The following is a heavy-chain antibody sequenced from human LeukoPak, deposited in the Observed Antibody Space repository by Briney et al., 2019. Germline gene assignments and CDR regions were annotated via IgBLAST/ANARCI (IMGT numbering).Heavy chain of an antibody. D-gene: IGHD2-2*01. J-gene: IGHJ5*02. Sequence: GASVKVSCKASGGTFSSYAISWVRQAPGQGLEWMGGIIPIFGTANYAQKFQGRVTITADESTSTAYMELSSLRSEDTAMYYCALSTENWFDPWGQGTLVTVSS. CDR3: ALSTENWFDP. CDR1: GGTFSSYA. V-gene: IGHV1-69*13. CDR2: IIPIFGTA.